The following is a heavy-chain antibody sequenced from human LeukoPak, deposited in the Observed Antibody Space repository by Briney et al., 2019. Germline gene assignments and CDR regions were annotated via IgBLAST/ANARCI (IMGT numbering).Heavy chain of an antibody. D-gene: IGHD2-2*02. CDR3: ARTPGYCSGTSCYIGY. V-gene: IGHV4-30-4*01. Sequence: SETLSLTCTVSGGSISSGDSSWSWIRQPPGKGLEWIGFIYSSGDTYYNPSLKSRVTISVDTSKNQFSLRLSSVTAADTAVYYCARTPGYCSGTSCYIGYWGQGTLVTVSS. CDR2: IYSSGDT. J-gene: IGHJ4*02. CDR1: GGSISSGDSS.